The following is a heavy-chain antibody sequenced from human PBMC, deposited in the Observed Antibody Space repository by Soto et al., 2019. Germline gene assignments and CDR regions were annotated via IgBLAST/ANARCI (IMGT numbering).Heavy chain of an antibody. CDR2: IYYSGST. Sequence: SETLSLTCTVSGGSISSSSYYWGWIRQPPGKGLEWVGSIYYSGSTYYNPPLKSRVTISVDTSKNQFSLKLSSVTAADTAVYYCARHEMVSDYFDYWGQGTLVTVSS. V-gene: IGHV4-39*01. CDR1: GGSISSSSYY. D-gene: IGHD2-8*01. J-gene: IGHJ4*02. CDR3: ARHEMVSDYFDY.